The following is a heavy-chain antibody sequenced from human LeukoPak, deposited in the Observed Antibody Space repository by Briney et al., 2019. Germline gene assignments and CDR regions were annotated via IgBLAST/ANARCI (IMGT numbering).Heavy chain of an antibody. CDR3: ARVGVVRGVIIKRPEYGMDV. J-gene: IGHJ6*02. V-gene: IGHV3-11*01. CDR2: ISSSGSTI. Sequence: GGSLRLSCAASGFTFSDYYMSWIRQAPGKGLEWVSYISSSGSTIYCADSVKGRFTISRDNAKNSLYLQMNSLRAEDTAVYYCARVGVVRGVIIKRPEYGMDVWGQGTTVIVSS. CDR1: GFTFSDYY. D-gene: IGHD3-10*01.